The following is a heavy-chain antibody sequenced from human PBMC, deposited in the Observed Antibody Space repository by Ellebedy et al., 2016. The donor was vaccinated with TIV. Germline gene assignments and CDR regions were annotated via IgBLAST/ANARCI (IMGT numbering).Heavy chain of an antibody. CDR1: GFTFSSYG. V-gene: IGHV3-30*03. CDR2: ISYDGSNK. D-gene: IGHD3-3*02. Sequence: GESLKISCAASGFTFSSYGMHWVRQAPGKGLEWVAVISYDGSNKYYADSVKGRFTISRDNAKNSLYLQMNSLRAEDTAVYYCARVAYDHPLFSTLYYYYYMDVWGKGTTVTVSS. J-gene: IGHJ6*03. CDR3: ARVAYDHPLFSTLYYYYYMDV.